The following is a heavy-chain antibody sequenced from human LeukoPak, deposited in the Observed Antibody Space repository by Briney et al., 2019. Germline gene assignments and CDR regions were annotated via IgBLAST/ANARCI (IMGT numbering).Heavy chain of an antibody. Sequence: ASVRGSCEASGYTFTGYYMHWVRQAAGQGLEWMGWVNPNSGGTYYAQQFQGWVTMTRDTSISTAYMELSRLRSDDTAVYYCARSLQTGYDYWGQGTLVTVSS. D-gene: IGHD3-9*01. CDR1: GYTFTGYY. CDR3: ARSLQTGYDY. CDR2: VNPNSGGT. V-gene: IGHV1-2*04. J-gene: IGHJ4*02.